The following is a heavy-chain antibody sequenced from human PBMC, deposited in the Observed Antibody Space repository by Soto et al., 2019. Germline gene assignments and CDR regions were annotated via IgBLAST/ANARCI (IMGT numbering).Heavy chain of an antibody. CDR1: GYSFTNYW. CDR2: IYPGDSDT. CDR3: ARHAGLVVAGTTRWFDP. J-gene: IGHJ5*02. Sequence: GESLKISGKGSGYSFTNYWIAWVRQTPGKGLEWLGIIYPGDSDTRYSPSFQGQVTISADKSISTAYLQWSSLKASDSAIYFCARHAGLVVAGTTRWFDPWGQGTLVTVSS. D-gene: IGHD2-15*01. V-gene: IGHV5-51*01.